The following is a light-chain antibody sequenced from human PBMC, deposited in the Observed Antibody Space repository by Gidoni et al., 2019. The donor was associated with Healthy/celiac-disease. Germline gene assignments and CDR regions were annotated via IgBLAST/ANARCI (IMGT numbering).Light chain of an antibody. CDR3: QQYGSSPYT. Sequence: EIVSTQSPGTLSLSPGERATLSCRASQSVSSSYLAWYQQKPGQAPRLLIYGASSSATCIPDRFSGSGSGTDFTLPISRLEPEDFAVYYCQQYGSSPYTFGQGTKLEIK. V-gene: IGKV3-20*01. CDR2: GAS. CDR1: QSVSSSY. J-gene: IGKJ2*01.